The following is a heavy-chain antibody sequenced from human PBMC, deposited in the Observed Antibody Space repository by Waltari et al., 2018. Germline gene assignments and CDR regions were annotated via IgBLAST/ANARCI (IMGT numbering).Heavy chain of an antibody. CDR1: GGTFSSYA. CDR3: ASSVDTAMVTLYYYYGMDV. V-gene: IGHV1-69*01. Sequence: QVQLVQSGAEVKKPGSSVKVSCKASGGTFSSYAISWVRQAPGPGLEWMGGIIPIFGTANYAQKFQGRVTITADESTSTAYMELSSLRSEDTAVYYCASSVDTAMVTLYYYYGMDVWGQGTTVTVSS. J-gene: IGHJ6*02. D-gene: IGHD5-18*01. CDR2: IIPIFGTA.